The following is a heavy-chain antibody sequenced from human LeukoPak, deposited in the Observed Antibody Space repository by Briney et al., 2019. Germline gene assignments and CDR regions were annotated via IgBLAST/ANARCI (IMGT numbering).Heavy chain of an antibody. CDR1: GFTSSSYG. Sequence: GGSLRLSCAASGFTSSSYGMHWVRQAPGKGLEWVAVISYDGSNKYYADSVKGRFTISRDNSKNTLYLQMNSLRAEDTAVYYCAKDRGYYDSSGYLDYWGQGTLVTVSS. CDR2: ISYDGSNK. CDR3: AKDRGYYDSSGYLDY. V-gene: IGHV3-30*18. D-gene: IGHD3-22*01. J-gene: IGHJ4*02.